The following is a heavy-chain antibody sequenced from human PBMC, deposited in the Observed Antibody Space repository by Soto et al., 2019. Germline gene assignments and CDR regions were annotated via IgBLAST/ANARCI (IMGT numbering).Heavy chain of an antibody. Sequence: GGSLRLSCSASGFTLSMFSMHCGRQAQGKGLEYVSGMSSSGYSTYYAESVKGRFTISKDNSKNTPYLQMSSLRAVDTAVYYCVHPRSTEQIPPTCGEGTLVTVSS. CDR2: MSSSGYST. CDR1: GFTLSMFS. J-gene: IGHJ5*02. V-gene: IGHV3-64D*06. D-gene: IGHD4-17*01. CDR3: VHPRSTEQIPPT.